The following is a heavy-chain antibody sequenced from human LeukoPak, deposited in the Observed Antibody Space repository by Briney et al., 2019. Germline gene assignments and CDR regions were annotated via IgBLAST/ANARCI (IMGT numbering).Heavy chain of an antibody. CDR3: ARDSSYYDSSGYCDY. D-gene: IGHD3-22*01. CDR2: ISAYNGNT. J-gene: IGHJ4*02. CDR1: GYTFTSYG. Sequence: GASVKVSCKASGYTFTSYGISWVRQAPGQGLEWMGWISAYNGNTNYAQKLQGRVTMTTDTSTSTAYMELRSLRSDDTAVYYCARDSSYYDSSGYCDYWGQGTLVTVSS. V-gene: IGHV1-18*01.